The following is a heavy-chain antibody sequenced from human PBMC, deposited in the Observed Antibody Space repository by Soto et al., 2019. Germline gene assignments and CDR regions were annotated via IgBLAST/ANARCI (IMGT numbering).Heavy chain of an antibody. CDR1: GGSISSSYW. D-gene: IGHD6-13*01. V-gene: IGHV4-4*02. CDR2: IYHSGST. CDR3: ARRGYTTFYYFDY. Sequence: SETLSLTCAVSGGSISSSYWWSWVRQPPGKGLEWIGEIYHSGSTNYNPSLKSRVTISIDKSKNQFSLKLSSVTAADTVIYYCARRGYTTFYYFDYWGQGTLVTVSS. J-gene: IGHJ4*02.